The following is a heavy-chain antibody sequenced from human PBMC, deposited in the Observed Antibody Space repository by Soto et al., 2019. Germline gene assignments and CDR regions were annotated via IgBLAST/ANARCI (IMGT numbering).Heavy chain of an antibody. V-gene: IGHV1-18*04. J-gene: IGHJ4*02. CDR2: ISAYNGNT. D-gene: IGHD3-22*01. CDR3: ARERRAYYYDSSGYYFGY. CDR1: GYTFTSYG. Sequence: ASVKVSCKASGYTFTSYGISWVRRAPGQGLEWMGWISAYNGNTNYAQKLQGRVTMTTDTSTSTAYMELRSLRSDDTAVYYCARERRAYYYDSSGYYFGYWGQGTLVTVSS.